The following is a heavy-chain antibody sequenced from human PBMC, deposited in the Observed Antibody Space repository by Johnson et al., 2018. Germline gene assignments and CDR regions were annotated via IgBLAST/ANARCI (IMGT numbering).Heavy chain of an antibody. D-gene: IGHD6-6*01. CDR3: ARWTSSADFQY. CDR1: GYTFSNYD. Sequence: AQLVEAGAEVKKPGASVKVLCKASGYTFSNYDINWVRQATGQGLEWMGWMNPNSGDTGHEQKFQGRVTLTRDTSISTAYMELSSRTSEDTAVYYCARWTSSADFQYWGQGTLVTVSS. CDR2: MNPNSGDT. J-gene: IGHJ1*01. V-gene: IGHV1-8*01.